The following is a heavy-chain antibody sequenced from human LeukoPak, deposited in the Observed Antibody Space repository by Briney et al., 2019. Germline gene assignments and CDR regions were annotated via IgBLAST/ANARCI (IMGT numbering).Heavy chain of an antibody. J-gene: IGHJ4*02. CDR2: FYNSAST. V-gene: IGHV4-39*01. CDR3: ARNKTITAAGTYY. CDR1: GGSISSSTYY. Sequence: SETLSLTCTVSGGSISSSTYYWGWIRQPPGKGLEWTGSFYNSASTHYNPSLKSRVTMAVDTSKNQFSLKLRSVTAADTAIYYCARNKTITAAGTYYWGQGTLVTVSS. D-gene: IGHD6-13*01.